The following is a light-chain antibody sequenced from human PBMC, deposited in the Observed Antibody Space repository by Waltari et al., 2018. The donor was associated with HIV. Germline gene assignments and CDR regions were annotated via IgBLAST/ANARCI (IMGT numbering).Light chain of an antibody. CDR3: YSTDSSGNHWV. J-gene: IGLJ3*02. V-gene: IGLV2-8*01. CDR1: SSDVGGYDY. CDR2: EVS. Sequence: QSALTQPPSASGSPGQSVTISCSGTSSDVGGYDYVSWYQQHPGKAPKLMIYEVSKRPSGVPDRFSGSSSGTMATLTISGAQVEDEADYYCYSTDSSGNHWVFGGGTKLTVL.